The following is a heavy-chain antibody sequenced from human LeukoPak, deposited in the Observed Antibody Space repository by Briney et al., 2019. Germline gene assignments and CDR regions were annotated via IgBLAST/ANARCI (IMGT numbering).Heavy chain of an antibody. CDR3: ARDFLNTFDI. Sequence: PGGSLRLSCAASGSTFTSYTMNWVRQAPGKGLEWVSSISSTSTYIFYADSVKGRFTTSRDNAKNSLYLQMNSLRAEDTAVYYCARDFLNTFDIWGQGTMVIVSS. V-gene: IGHV3-21*01. CDR2: ISSTSTYI. D-gene: IGHD1/OR15-1a*01. CDR1: GSTFTSYT. J-gene: IGHJ3*02.